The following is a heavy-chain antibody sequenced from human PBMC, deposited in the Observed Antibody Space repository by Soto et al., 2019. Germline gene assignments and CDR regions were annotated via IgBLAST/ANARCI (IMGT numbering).Heavy chain of an antibody. J-gene: IGHJ6*02. CDR2: INAGNSNT. V-gene: IGHV1-3*01. CDR1: GYTFTSYA. D-gene: IGHD5-12*01. CDR3: ARSSGYDFYYGMDV. Sequence: QVQLVQSGAEVKKPGASVKVSCKASGYTFTSYAMHWVRQAPGQRLEWMGWINAGNSNTKYSQKFQGRVTITRDTSASTAYMELSSLRSEDTAVYYCARSSGYDFYYGMDVWGQGTTVTVSS.